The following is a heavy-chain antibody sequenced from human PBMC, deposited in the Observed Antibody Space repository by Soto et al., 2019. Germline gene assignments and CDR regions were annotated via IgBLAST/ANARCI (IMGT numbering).Heavy chain of an antibody. J-gene: IGHJ4*02. CDR1: GFTFSTYT. Sequence: GGSLRLSCVFSGFTFSTYTMNWVRQAPGKGLEWVSSINGRSNYVYYADSVKGRFTISRDNAKNALYLQMNRLRAEDTAIYYCAREDGVVGSSSAFDHWGLGTLVTVSS. V-gene: IGHV3-21*01. CDR3: AREDGVVGSSSAFDH. D-gene: IGHD1-26*01. CDR2: INGRSNYV.